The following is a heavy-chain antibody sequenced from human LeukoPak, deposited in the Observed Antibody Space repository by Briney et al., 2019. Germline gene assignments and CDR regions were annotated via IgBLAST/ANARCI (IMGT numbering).Heavy chain of an antibody. D-gene: IGHD2-15*01. V-gene: IGHV4-34*01. Sequence: PSETLSLTCAVYGGSFSGYYWSWIRQPPGKGLEWIGEINHSGSTNYNPSLKSRVTISVDTSKNQFSLKLSSVTAADTAVYYCARDQDAGPWGQGTLVTVSS. J-gene: IGHJ5*02. CDR1: GGSFSGYY. CDR3: ARDQDAGP. CDR2: INHSGST.